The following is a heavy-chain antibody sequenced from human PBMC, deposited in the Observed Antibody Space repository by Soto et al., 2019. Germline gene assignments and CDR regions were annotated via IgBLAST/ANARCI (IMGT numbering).Heavy chain of an antibody. CDR3: AATEVGRGYDTFDY. CDR2: FDPEDGET. CDR1: GYTLTELS. Sequence: ASVKVSCKVSGYTLTELSMHWVRQAPGKGLEWMGGFDPEDGETIYAQKFQGRVTMTEDTSTDTAYMELSSLRSEDTAVYYCAATEVGRGYDTFDYWGQGTLVTVSS. J-gene: IGHJ4*02. D-gene: IGHD5-12*01. V-gene: IGHV1-24*01.